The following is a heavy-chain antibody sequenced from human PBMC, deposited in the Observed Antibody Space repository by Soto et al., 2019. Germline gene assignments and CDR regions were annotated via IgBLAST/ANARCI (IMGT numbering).Heavy chain of an antibody. CDR2: IYYTGST. D-gene: IGHD3-3*01. J-gene: IGHJ6*02. Sequence: QVQLQESGPGLVKPSETLSLTCTVSGGSVSSESHYWCWIRQTPGKGLEWFGYIYYTGSTNYNPSLKGRVTMSVDTSRAQVSMRLRSVTRADTAVYYCSRDQYDFRSGSYYYAMEVWGQGTKVTVSS. CDR3: SRDQYDFRSGSYYYAMEV. V-gene: IGHV4-61*01. CDR1: GGSVSSESHY.